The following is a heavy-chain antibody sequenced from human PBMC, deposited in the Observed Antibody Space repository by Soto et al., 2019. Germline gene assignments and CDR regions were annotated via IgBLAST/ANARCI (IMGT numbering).Heavy chain of an antibody. D-gene: IGHD2-21*02. V-gene: IGHV3-11*06. J-gene: IGHJ4*02. CDR2: ISSSSSYT. Sequence: PGGSLRLSCAASGFTFSDYYMSWIRQAPGKGLEWVSYISSSSSYTNYADSVKGRFTISRDNAKNSLYLQMNSLRAEDTAVYYCARAPEVVTASPYFDYWGQGTLVTVSS. CDR1: GFTFSDYY. CDR3: ARAPEVVTASPYFDY.